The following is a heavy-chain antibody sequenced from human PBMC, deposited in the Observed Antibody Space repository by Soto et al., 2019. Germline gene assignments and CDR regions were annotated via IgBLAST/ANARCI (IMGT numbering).Heavy chain of an antibody. CDR2: IYYSGST. CDR1: GGSISSYY. Sequence: QVQLQESGPGLVKPSETLSLTCTVSGGSISSYYWSWIRQPPGKGLEWIGYIYYSGSTNYNPSLKSRVTISLDTSKNQFSLKLTSVTAADTAVYYCARQHSGSYMYDAFDMWGQGTMVTVSS. CDR3: ARQHSGSYMYDAFDM. D-gene: IGHD1-26*01. J-gene: IGHJ3*02. V-gene: IGHV4-59*08.